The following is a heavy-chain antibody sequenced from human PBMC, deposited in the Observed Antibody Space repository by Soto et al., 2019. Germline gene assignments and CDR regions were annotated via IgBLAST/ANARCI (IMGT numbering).Heavy chain of an antibody. CDR3: AKNGQWLATPPEA. D-gene: IGHD6-19*01. CDR2: ITDSGYTA. Sequence: EVQLLESGGASVQPGGSLRLSCAASGFSFGTFVMTWFRQAPGGGLERVSSITDSGYTASYAETVEGRFTVSRDNSKNILHLQMNALRVEDTATYYCAKNGQWLATPPEAWGQGTLVTVSS. J-gene: IGHJ4*02. CDR1: GFSFGTFV. V-gene: IGHV3-23*01.